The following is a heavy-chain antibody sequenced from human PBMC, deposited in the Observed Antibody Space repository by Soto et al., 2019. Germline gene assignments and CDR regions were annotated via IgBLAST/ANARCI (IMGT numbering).Heavy chain of an antibody. J-gene: IGHJ6*02. CDR3: ARDDSCDYVPMDA. CDR1: GLTFNDYY. Sequence: QVQLVESGGGWVKPGGSLRLPCAPSGLTFNDYYMSWIRQAPGKGLEWVSYISSSGTTIYYADSVKGRFTIPRDNAKNSLYLQMTSMRAEDTAVYYCARDDSCDYVPMDAWGQGTTLTVSS. CDR2: ISSSGTTI. D-gene: IGHD4-17*01. V-gene: IGHV3-11*01.